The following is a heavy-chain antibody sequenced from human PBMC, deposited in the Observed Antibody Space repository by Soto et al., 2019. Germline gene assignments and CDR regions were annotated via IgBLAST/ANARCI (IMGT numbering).Heavy chain of an antibody. CDR3: ARMIAAAVGAS. J-gene: IGHJ5*02. CDR2: IDPSDSYI. Sequence: GESLKSSCKGSGYNFTTYWINCVRQIPWKGLEWVGRIDPSDSYINYSPSFQGHVTISVDKSVSTAYLQWSSLKASDTAMYYCARMIAAAVGASWGQGTLVTVSS. V-gene: IGHV5-10-1*01. D-gene: IGHD6-25*01. CDR1: GYNFTTYW.